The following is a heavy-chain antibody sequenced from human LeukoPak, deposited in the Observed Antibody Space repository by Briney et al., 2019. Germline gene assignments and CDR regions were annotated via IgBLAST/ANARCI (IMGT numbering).Heavy chain of an antibody. J-gene: IGHJ4*02. CDR2: IYYSGST. CDR1: GGSISSYY. Sequence: SETLSLTCTVSGGSISSYYWSWIRQPPGKGLEWIGYIYYSGSTNYNPSLKSRVTISVDTSKNQFSLKLSSVTAADTAVYYCARVILGYCSSTSCYTDTDYWGQGTLVTVSS. D-gene: IGHD2-2*02. V-gene: IGHV4-59*01. CDR3: ARVILGYCSSTSCYTDTDY.